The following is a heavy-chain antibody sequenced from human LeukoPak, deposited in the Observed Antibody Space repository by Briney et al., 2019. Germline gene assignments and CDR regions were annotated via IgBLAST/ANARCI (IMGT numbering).Heavy chain of an antibody. D-gene: IGHD1-26*01. CDR1: GGSITNGGYY. Sequence: SQTLSLTRTVSGGSITNGGYYWSWIRQPAGKGLEWIGRIYTTGNTNYNPSLKSRVTISLDTSKNQFSLKLSSVSAEDTALYYCARERLGGSYYRPVEYWGQGTLVTVSS. CDR3: ARERLGGSYYRPVEY. V-gene: IGHV4-61*02. CDR2: IYTTGNT. J-gene: IGHJ4*02.